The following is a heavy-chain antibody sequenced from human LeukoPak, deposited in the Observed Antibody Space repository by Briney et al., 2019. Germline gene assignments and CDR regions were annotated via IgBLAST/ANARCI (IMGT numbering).Heavy chain of an antibody. Sequence: AAVKVSCKASGYTFTDYYMHWVRQAPGQGLAWMGWINPKSVATNNAQKFQGRVTMTRDTSISTAYMELSRLRSDDTAVYYCARVDTAMVAGGGDYWGQGTLVTVSS. V-gene: IGHV1-2*02. D-gene: IGHD5-18*01. CDR2: INPKSVAT. CDR3: ARVDTAMVAGGGDY. CDR1: GYTFTDYY. J-gene: IGHJ4*02.